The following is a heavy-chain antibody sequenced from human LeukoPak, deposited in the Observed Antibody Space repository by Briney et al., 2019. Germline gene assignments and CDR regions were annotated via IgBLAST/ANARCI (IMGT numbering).Heavy chain of an antibody. D-gene: IGHD6-6*01. J-gene: IGHJ6*03. CDR1: GYSFTSYW. Sequence: RGESLKISCKGSGYSFTSYWIGWVRQMPGKGLEWMGIIYPGDSDTRYSPSFQGQVTISADKSISTAYLQWSSLKASDTAMYYCARRIGEQLGREDYCYYMDVWGKGTTVTVSS. CDR3: ARRIGEQLGREDYCYYMDV. CDR2: IYPGDSDT. V-gene: IGHV5-51*01.